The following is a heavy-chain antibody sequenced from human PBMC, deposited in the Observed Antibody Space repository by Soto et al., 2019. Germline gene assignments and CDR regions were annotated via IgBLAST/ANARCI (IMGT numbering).Heavy chain of an antibody. CDR2: ISGSGGST. V-gene: IGHV3-23*01. CDR3: AKGPNIVVVVDALF. D-gene: IGHD2-15*01. CDR1: GFTFSSYA. J-gene: IGHJ4*02. Sequence: PGWSLRLSCAASGFTFSSYAVSWVRQAPGKGLEWVSAISGSGGSTYYADSVKGRFTISRDNSKNTLYLQMNSLRAEDTAVYYCAKGPNIVVVVDALFWGQGPLVTVSS.